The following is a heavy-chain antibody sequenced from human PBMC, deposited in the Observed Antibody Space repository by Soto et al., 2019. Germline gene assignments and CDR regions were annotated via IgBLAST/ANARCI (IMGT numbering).Heavy chain of an antibody. D-gene: IGHD2-2*01. J-gene: IGHJ6*02. CDR3: ARHPPFEAAVVVPAAPEWDV. Sequence: SVKVSCKASGGTFSSYAISWVRQAPGQGLEWMGGIIPIFGTANYAQKFQGRVTITADKSTSTAYMELSSLKASDTAMYYCARHPPFEAAVVVPAAPEWDVWGQGTTVTVSS. CDR1: GGTFSSYA. CDR2: IIPIFGTA. V-gene: IGHV1-69*06.